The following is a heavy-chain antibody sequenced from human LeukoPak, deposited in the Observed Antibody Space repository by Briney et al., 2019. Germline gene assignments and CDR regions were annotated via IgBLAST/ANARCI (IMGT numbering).Heavy chain of an antibody. V-gene: IGHV4-34*01. CDR3: ARWPGWFDP. J-gene: IGHJ5*02. CDR1: GGSFSGYY. D-gene: IGHD5-12*01. Sequence: TSETLSLTCAVYGGSFSGYYWSWIRQPPGKGLEWIGEINRSGSTNYNPSLKSRVTISVATSKNQFSLKLSSVTAADTAVYYCARWPGWFDPWGQGTLVTVSS. CDR2: INRSGST.